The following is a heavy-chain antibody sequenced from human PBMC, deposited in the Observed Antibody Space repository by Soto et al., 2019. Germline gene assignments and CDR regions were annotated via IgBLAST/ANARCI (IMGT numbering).Heavy chain of an antibody. D-gene: IGHD6-6*01. CDR1: GESISSGGYY. V-gene: IGHV4-31*03. CDR3: ARASSSSSAADY. Sequence: QVQLQESGPGLVKASQTLSLICSVSGESISSGGYYWSWIRHHPGKGLEWIGYIYDSESAYYNPSPKSRVTSSMDTSKNHFATKLSSVTAADTAVYYCARASSSSSAADYWGQGTLITVSS. J-gene: IGHJ4*02. CDR2: IYDSESA.